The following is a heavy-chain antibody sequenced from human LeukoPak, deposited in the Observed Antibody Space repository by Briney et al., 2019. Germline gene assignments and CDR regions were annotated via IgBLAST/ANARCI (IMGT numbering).Heavy chain of an antibody. Sequence: GGPLRLSCAASGFTFTIYAMTWVRQAPGKGLEWVSAISGSGGSTHYADSVKGRFTISRDNSKNTLYLQMNSLRAEDTAVYYCAKGGEYSSSWVDYWGQGTLVTVSS. D-gene: IGHD6-6*01. CDR3: AKGGEYSSSWVDY. J-gene: IGHJ4*02. V-gene: IGHV3-23*01. CDR2: ISGSGGST. CDR1: GFTFTIYA.